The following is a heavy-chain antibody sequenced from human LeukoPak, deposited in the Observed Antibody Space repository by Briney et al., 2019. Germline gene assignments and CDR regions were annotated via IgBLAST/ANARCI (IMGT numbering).Heavy chain of an antibody. CDR1: GYTFTSYG. D-gene: IGHD3-9*01. V-gene: IGHV1-18*01. CDR2: ISAYNGNT. J-gene: IGHJ6*02. CDR3: ARGQEYFDWLPFQNYYYGMDV. Sequence: ASVKVSCKASGYTFTSYGISWVRQAPGQGLEWMGWISAYNGNTNYAQKLQGRVTMTTDTSTSTAYMELRSLRSDDTAVYYCARGQEYFDWLPFQNYYYGMDVWDQGTTVTVSS.